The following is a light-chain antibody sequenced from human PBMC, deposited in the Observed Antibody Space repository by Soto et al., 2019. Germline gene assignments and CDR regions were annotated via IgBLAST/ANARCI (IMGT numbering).Light chain of an antibody. V-gene: IGKV1-5*01. J-gene: IGKJ1*01. CDR1: QSISSC. CDR2: DAS. CDR3: QQYNSYWT. Sequence: DIQMTQSPSTLSASVGDRVTITCRACQSISSCLAWYQQKPGKAPKLLIYDASSLESGVPSRFRGRGAGTVFTLAIISLQPDDFATYYCQQYNSYWTFGQGTNVEIK.